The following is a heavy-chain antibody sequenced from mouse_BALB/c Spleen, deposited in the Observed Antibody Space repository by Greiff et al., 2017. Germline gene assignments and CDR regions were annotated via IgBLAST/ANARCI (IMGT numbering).Heavy chain of an antibody. V-gene: IGHV1S126*01. CDR3: ARSSCYGAMDY. J-gene: IGHJ4*01. D-gene: IGHD3-1*01. Sequence: VQLQQSGPQLVRPGASVKISCKASGYSFTSYWMHWVKQRPGQGLEWIGMIDPSDSETRLNQKFKDKATLTVDKSSSTAYMQLSSPTSEDSAVYYCARSSCYGAMDYWGQGTSVTVSS. CDR1: GYSFTSYW. CDR2: IDPSDSET.